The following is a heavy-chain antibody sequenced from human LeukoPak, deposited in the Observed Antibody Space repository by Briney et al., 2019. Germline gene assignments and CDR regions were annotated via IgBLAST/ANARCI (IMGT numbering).Heavy chain of an antibody. V-gene: IGHV4-59*01. CDR2: IYYSGST. Sequence: PSETLSLTCTVSGGSIRTYYCSWIRQPPGKGLEWIGYIYYSGSTNYNPSLKSRVTISVDTSKNQFSLKLSSVAAADTAVYYCARYQLPPLFDPWGQGTLVTVSS. D-gene: IGHD2-2*01. CDR3: ARYQLPPLFDP. J-gene: IGHJ5*02. CDR1: GGSIRTYY.